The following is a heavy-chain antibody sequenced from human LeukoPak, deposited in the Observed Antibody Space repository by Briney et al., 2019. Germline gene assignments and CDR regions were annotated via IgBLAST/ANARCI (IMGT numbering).Heavy chain of an antibody. D-gene: IGHD3-16*01. Sequence: GASVKVSCKASGGTFSSYAISWVRQAPGQGLEWMGRIIPILGIANYAQKFQGRVTITADKSTSTAYMELSSLRSEDTAVYYCARGRLGALVFVDYWGQGTLVTVSS. V-gene: IGHV1-69*04. CDR1: GGTFSSYA. CDR3: ARGRLGALVFVDY. J-gene: IGHJ4*02. CDR2: IIPILGIA.